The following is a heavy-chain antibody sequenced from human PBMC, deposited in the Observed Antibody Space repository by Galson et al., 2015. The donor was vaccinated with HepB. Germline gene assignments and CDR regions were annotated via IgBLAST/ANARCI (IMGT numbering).Heavy chain of an antibody. J-gene: IGHJ4*02. CDR1: GFTFSSYG. CDR3: ARDFLWQHLVPQDRRDY. V-gene: IGHV3-21*01. CDR2: ISSISSYI. Sequence: SLRLSCAASGFTFSSYGMNWVRQAPGKGLEWVSSISSISSYISYADSVKGRFTISRDNAQNSLFLQMNRLRGEDTAVYYCARDFLWQHLVPQDRRDYWGQGTLVTASS. D-gene: IGHD2-21*01.